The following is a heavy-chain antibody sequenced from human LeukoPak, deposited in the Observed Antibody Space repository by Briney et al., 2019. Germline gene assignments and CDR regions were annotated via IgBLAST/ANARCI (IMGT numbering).Heavy chain of an antibody. CDR3: ARDPRGAVAGMGDSWFDP. CDR2: INPSGGST. J-gene: IGHJ5*02. V-gene: IGHV1-46*01. Sequence: ASVKVSCKASGYTFTSYYMHWVRQAPGQGLEWMGIINPSGGSTSYAQKFQGRVTMTRDTSTSTVYMELSSLRSEDTAVYYCARDPRGAVAGMGDSWFDPWGRGTLVTVSS. CDR1: GYTFTSYY. D-gene: IGHD6-19*01.